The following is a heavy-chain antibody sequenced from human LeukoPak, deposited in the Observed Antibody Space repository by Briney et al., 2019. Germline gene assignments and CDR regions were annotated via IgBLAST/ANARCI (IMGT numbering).Heavy chain of an antibody. CDR2: INHSGST. D-gene: IGHD3-3*01. J-gene: IGHJ5*02. V-gene: IGHV4-34*01. CDR3: ARTYYDFWSGYCNWFDP. Sequence: SETLSLTCAVYGGSFSGYYWSWIRQPPGKGLEWIGEINHSGSTNYNPSLKSRVTISVDTSKNQFSLKLSSVTAADTAVYYCARTYYDFWSGYCNWFDPWGQGTLVTVSS. CDR1: GGSFSGYY.